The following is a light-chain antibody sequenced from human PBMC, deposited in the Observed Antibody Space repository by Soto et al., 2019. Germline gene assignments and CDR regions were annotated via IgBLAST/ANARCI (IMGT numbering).Light chain of an antibody. V-gene: IGKV3-20*01. CDR2: GAS. J-gene: IGKJ3*01. CDR1: QSISSIY. CDR3: QHYGRSPIFT. Sequence: EIVLTQSPGTLSLSPGERATLSCRASQSISSIYLAWYQQKPGQAPRLLIYGASSRATDIPHRFSGSGSGTDFTLTISRLEPEDFAVYYCQHYGRSPIFTFGPGTKVDIK.